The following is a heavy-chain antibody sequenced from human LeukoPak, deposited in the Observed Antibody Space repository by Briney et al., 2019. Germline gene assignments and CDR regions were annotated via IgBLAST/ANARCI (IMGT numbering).Heavy chain of an antibody. J-gene: IGHJ4*02. CDR3: ARGTIFGFYYFDY. Sequence: SVKVSCKASGGTFSSYAISWVRQAPGQGLEWMGGIIPIFGTANYAQKFQGRVTITADESTSTAYMELSSLRSEDAAVYYCARGTIFGFYYFDYWGQGTLVTVSS. D-gene: IGHD3-3*01. CDR2: IIPIFGTA. CDR1: GGTFSSYA. V-gene: IGHV1-69*13.